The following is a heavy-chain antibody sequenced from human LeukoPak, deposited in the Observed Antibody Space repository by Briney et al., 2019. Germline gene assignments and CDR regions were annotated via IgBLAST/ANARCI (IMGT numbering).Heavy chain of an antibody. D-gene: IGHD4-17*01. CDR2: IFYSGST. V-gene: IGHV4-59*01. J-gene: IGHJ4*02. CDR3: ARGFLDGDLPDS. CDR1: GGSISNNY. Sequence: SETLSLTCTVSGGSISNNYWSWFRQPPGKGLEWLGYIFYSGSTNYNPSLKSRVTISVDTSKNQFSLRLASVTAADTAVYYCARGFLDGDLPDSWGQGTLVIVSS.